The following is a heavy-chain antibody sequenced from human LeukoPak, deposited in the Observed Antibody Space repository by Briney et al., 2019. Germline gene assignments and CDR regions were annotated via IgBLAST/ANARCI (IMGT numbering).Heavy chain of an antibody. CDR3: AKDQCSSTSCYRYYYYYMDV. CDR2: IRYDGSNK. Sequence: GGSLKLSCAASGFTFSSYGMHWVRQAPGKGLEWVAFIRYDGSNKYYADSVKGRFTISRDNSKNTLYLQMNSLRAEDTAVYYCAKDQCSSTSCYRYYYYYMDVWGKGTTVTVSS. J-gene: IGHJ6*03. V-gene: IGHV3-30*02. CDR1: GFTFSSYG. D-gene: IGHD2-2*02.